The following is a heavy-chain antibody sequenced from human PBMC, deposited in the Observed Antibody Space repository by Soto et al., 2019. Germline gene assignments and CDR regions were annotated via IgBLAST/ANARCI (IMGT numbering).Heavy chain of an antibody. CDR2: IRDTGGYT. CDR3: AKPSQEMLTGDSPFHH. D-gene: IGHD3-9*01. Sequence: EVQLLESGGGLVQPGGSLRLSCVASGFTFSGYAMSWVRQAPGKGLQWVSAIRDTGGYTYYADSVKGRFTISRDTSKSTVFLHMDSPTADDSALYYGAKPSQEMLTGDSPFHHWGQGTLVTVSS. J-gene: IGHJ1*01. V-gene: IGHV3-23*01. CDR1: GFTFSGYA.